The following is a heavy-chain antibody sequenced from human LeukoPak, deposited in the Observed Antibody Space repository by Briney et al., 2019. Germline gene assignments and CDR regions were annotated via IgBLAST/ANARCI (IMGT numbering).Heavy chain of an antibody. V-gene: IGHV3-33*01. CDR3: ASYGDYVDY. Sequence: GGSLRLSCAASGFTFSSYGMHWVRQAPGKGLEWVAVIWYDGSNKYYADSAKGRFTISRDNSKNTLYLQMNSLRAEDTAVYYCASYGDYVDYWGQGTLVTVSS. D-gene: IGHD4-17*01. J-gene: IGHJ4*02. CDR2: IWYDGSNK. CDR1: GFTFSSYG.